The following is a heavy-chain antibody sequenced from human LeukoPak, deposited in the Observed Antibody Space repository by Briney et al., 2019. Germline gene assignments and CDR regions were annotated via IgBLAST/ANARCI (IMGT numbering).Heavy chain of an antibody. V-gene: IGHV1-18*01. CDR2: ISPYNGNT. J-gene: IGHJ4*02. Sequence: ASVKVSCKASGYSFTSYGINWVRQAPGQGLEWMGWISPYNGNTKYAQKVQGRVTMTTDTSTTTAYMELRSLRPDDTAVYYCAKRGYYYDSSAYYYFDYWGQGTLVTVSS. CDR1: GYSFTSYG. CDR3: AKRGYYYDSSAYYYFDY. D-gene: IGHD3-22*01.